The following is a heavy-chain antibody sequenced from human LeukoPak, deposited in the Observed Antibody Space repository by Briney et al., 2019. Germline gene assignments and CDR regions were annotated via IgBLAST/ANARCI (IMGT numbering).Heavy chain of an antibody. J-gene: IGHJ2*01. CDR1: GFDVSANY. Sequence: GGSLRLSCEGSGFDVSANYMNWVRQAPGKGLEWVSILYSGGTTYYADSVKGRFTVSRESSKYTLLLHMTSLRAEDTAVYYCARVGDHYHWYLDLWGRGTLVTASS. V-gene: IGHV3-53*01. D-gene: IGHD3-10*01. CDR3: ARVGDHYHWYLDL. CDR2: LYSGGTT.